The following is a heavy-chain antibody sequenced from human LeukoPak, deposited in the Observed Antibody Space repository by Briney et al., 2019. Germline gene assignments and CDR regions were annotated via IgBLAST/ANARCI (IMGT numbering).Heavy chain of an antibody. CDR2: IYYSGST. J-gene: IGHJ5*02. V-gene: IGHV4-61*01. Sequence: KPSQTLSLTCTVSGGSISSGSYYWSWLRQRPGKGLEWFGYIYYSGSTNYNPSPKSRVTISVDTSKNQFSLKLSSVTAADTAVYYCASGGRITWFDPWGQGTLVTVSS. CDR3: ASGGRITWFDP. D-gene: IGHD3-10*01. CDR1: GGSISSGSYY.